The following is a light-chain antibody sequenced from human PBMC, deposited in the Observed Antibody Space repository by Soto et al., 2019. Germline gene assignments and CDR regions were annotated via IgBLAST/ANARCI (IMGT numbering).Light chain of an antibody. CDR2: DVR. CDR3: SSYTSSSTVI. CDR1: SSDIGGYNY. V-gene: IGLV2-14*01. Sequence: QSALTQPASMSGSPGQSITISCTGTSSDIGGYNYISWYQQLPGKAPKFIIYDVRNRPSGVSNRFSGSRSGNTASLTISGLQADDDADYYCSSYTSSSTVIFGGGTKLTVL. J-gene: IGLJ2*01.